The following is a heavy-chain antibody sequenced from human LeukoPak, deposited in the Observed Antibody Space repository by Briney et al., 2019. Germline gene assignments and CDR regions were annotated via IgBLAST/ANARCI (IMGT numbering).Heavy chain of an antibody. CDR2: ISGTGFTT. D-gene: IGHD1-20*01. CDR1: GFTLSTYA. Sequence: GGSLRLSCAASGFTLSTYAMHWVRQAPGKGLEWVAYISGTGFTTYYADSVKGRFTISSDSSKDTLFLQMNSLRAEDTAIYYCAKDGYNWIAFDDWGQGTLVTVSS. V-gene: IGHV3-23*01. CDR3: AKDGYNWIAFDD. J-gene: IGHJ4*02.